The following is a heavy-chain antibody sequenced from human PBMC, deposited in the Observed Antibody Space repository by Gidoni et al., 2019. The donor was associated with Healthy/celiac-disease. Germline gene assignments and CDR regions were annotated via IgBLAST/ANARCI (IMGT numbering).Heavy chain of an antibody. CDR1: GGSFSGYY. V-gene: IGHV4-34*01. CDR3: ARERAVGSISGKFDY. CDR2: INHSGNT. J-gene: IGHJ4*02. D-gene: IGHD6-13*01. Sequence: QVQLQQWGAGLLKPSETLSLTCAVYGGSFSGYYWSWIRQPPGKGLEWIWEINHSGNTNYIPSLKSRVTISVDASKNQFSLKLTSVTAADTAVYYCARERAVGSISGKFDYWGQGTLVSVSS.